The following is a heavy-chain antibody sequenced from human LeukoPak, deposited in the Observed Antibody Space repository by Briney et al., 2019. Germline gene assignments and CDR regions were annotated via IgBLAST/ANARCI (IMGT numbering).Heavy chain of an antibody. CDR3: ARDPIWFGVEMAFDI. J-gene: IGHJ3*02. D-gene: IGHD3-10*01. V-gene: IGHV4-4*07. CDR2: IYTSGST. CDR1: GSSISSYY. Sequence: SETLSLTCTVSGSSISSYYWSWIRQPAGKGLEWIGRIYTSGSTNYNPSLKSRVTMSVDTSKNQFSLKLSSVTAADTAVYYCARDPIWFGVEMAFDIWGQGTMVTVSS.